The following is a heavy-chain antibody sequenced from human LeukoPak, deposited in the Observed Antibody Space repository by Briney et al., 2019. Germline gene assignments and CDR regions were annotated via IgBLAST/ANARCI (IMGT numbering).Heavy chain of an antibody. D-gene: IGHD2-2*02. Sequence: ASVKVSCKASGYTFTSYGISWVRQAPGQGLEWMGWISAYNGNTNYAQKLQGRVTMTTDTSTSTAYMELRSLRSDDTAVYYCARDGSWYCSSTSCYTAFDYWGQGTLVTVSS. CDR3: ARDGSWYCSSTSCYTAFDY. V-gene: IGHV1-18*01. J-gene: IGHJ4*02. CDR2: ISAYNGNT. CDR1: GYTFTSYG.